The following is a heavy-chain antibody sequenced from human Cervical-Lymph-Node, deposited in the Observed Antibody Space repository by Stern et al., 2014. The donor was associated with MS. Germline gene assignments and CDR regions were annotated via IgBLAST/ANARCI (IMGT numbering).Heavy chain of an antibody. CDR1: GFTFTGYYY. CDR2: INRYSGGA. J-gene: IGHJ4*02. V-gene: IGHV1-2*06. CDR3: ATIDYSDYKDY. D-gene: IGHD4-11*01. Sequence: QVQLVQSGAEVKKPGVSVKVSCQASGFTFTGYYYLRWVRPAPGQGLEWVGRINRYSGGANYAQKFQGRVTMTRDTSINTVYMELSRLMSDDTAVYYCATIDYSDYKDYWGQGTLVTVSS.